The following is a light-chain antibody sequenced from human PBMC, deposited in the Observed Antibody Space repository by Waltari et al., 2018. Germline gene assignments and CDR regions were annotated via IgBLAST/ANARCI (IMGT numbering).Light chain of an antibody. J-gene: IGKJ2*01. CDR3: QQYYSYLYT. CDR1: QNIVVY. V-gene: IGKV1-5*03. Sequence: DIQMTQSPSTLSASVGDSVTITCRASQNIVVYLAWYQQKPGRAPTLLIYKSSTLQSGVPSRFSGSGSETEFTLTISSLHPDDFATYYCQQYYSYLYTFGQGTKLEIK. CDR2: KSS.